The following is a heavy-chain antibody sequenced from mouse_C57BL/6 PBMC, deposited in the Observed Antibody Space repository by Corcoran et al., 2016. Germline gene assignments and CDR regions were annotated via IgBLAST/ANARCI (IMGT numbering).Heavy chain of an antibody. D-gene: IGHD1-1*01. CDR2: INPYNGGT. CDR1: GYTFTDYY. V-gene: IGHV1-19*01. J-gene: IGHJ2*01. CDR3: GGGRITTVFDY. Sequence: EVQLQQSGPVLVKPGASVKMSCKASGYTFTDYYMNWVKQSHGKSLEWIGVINPYNGGTSYNQKFKGKATLTVDKSSRTAYMELNSLTSEDSAVYYCGGGRITTVFDYWGQGTTLTVSS.